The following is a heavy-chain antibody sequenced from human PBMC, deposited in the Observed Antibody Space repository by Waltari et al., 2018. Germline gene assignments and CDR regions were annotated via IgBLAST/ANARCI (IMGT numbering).Heavy chain of an antibody. CDR3: ARQGSIAAAGPDY. V-gene: IGHV4-38-2*01. D-gene: IGHD6-13*01. CDR1: GYSISSGYY. CDR2: IYHSGST. J-gene: IGHJ4*02. Sequence: QVQLQESGPGLVKPSETLSLTCAVSGYSISSGYYWDWIRQPPGKGLEWIGSIYHSGSTYYNPSLKSRVTISVDTSKNQFSLKLSSVTAADTAVYYCARQGSIAAAGPDYWGQGTLVTVSS.